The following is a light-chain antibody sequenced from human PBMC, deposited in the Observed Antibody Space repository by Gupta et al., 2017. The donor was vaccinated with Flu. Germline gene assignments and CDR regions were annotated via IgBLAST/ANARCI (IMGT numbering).Light chain of an antibody. CDR1: KLGHRY. V-gene: IGLV3-1*01. Sequence: SYDLTQPPSVSVSPGQTASITCSGAKLGHRYAFWYQQRPGQSPVLVIYQDIKRPSGFPERFSASNSGNTATLTISGTQAMDEADYYCQAWDISTVVFGGGTKLTVL. J-gene: IGLJ2*01. CDR3: QAWDISTVV. CDR2: QDI.